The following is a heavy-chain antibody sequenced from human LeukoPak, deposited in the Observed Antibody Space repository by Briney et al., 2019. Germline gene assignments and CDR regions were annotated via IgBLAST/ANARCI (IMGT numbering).Heavy chain of an antibody. Sequence: GASVKVSCKASGYTFTGYYMHWVRQAPGQGLEWMGWINPNSGGTNYAQKFQGRVTMTRDTSISTAYMELSRLRSDDTAVYYCARESYGDYVAQVDYWGQGTLVTVSS. V-gene: IGHV1-2*02. CDR3: ARESYGDYVAQVDY. CDR1: GYTFTGYY. D-gene: IGHD4-17*01. J-gene: IGHJ4*02. CDR2: INPNSGGT.